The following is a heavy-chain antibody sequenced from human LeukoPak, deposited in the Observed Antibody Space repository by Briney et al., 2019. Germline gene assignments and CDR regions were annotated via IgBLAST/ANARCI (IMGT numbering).Heavy chain of an antibody. J-gene: IGHJ4*02. CDR2: INQDGSEE. D-gene: IGHD5-12*01. CDR1: GFTFSRYW. Sequence: PGGSLRLSCAASGFTFSRYWMHWVRQAPGKGLEWVAHINQDGSEEHYMDSAKARFTISRDNAKNSLSLQMNSLRAEDTAVYYCVRDGGVSGYDLLDYWGQGTLVTVSS. CDR3: VRDGGVSGYDLLDY. V-gene: IGHV3-7*01.